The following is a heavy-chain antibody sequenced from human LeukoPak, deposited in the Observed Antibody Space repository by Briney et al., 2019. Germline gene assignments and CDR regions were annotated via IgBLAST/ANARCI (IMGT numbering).Heavy chain of an antibody. CDR2: IIPILGIA. Sequence: SVKVSCKASGGTFSSYAISWVRQAPGQGLEWMGRIIPILGIANYAQKLQGRVTITADKSTSTAYMELSSLRSEDTAVYYCARLRYSHTYYYYGMDVWGQGTTVTVSS. V-gene: IGHV1-69*04. CDR3: ARLRYSHTYYYYGMDV. D-gene: IGHD5-18*01. CDR1: GGTFSSYA. J-gene: IGHJ6*02.